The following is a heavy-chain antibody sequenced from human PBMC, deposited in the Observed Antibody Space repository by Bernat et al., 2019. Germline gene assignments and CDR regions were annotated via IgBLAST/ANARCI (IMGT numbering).Heavy chain of an antibody. CDR1: GDSISSGDHY. J-gene: IGHJ4*02. CDR3: AREEEMAMGY. V-gene: IGHV4-30-4*01. CDR2: IYYSGST. D-gene: IGHD5-24*01. Sequence: QVHLQESGPGLVRPSQILSLTCAVFGDSISSGDHYWSWIRQPPGKGLEWIGFIYYSGSTYYNPSLKSRVVISVDTSKNQLSLILTSVTAADTAVYYCAREEEMAMGYWGQGILVTVSS.